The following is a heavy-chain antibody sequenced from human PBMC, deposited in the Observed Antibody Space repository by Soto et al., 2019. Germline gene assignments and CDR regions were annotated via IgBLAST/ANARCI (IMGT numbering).Heavy chain of an antibody. Sequence: QVQLVQSGAEVKKPGSSVKVSCKASGGTFSSYAISWVRQAPGQGLEWMGGIIPIFGTANYAQKFQGRVTITADESTSTAYMELSSLRSEDTAVYYCARLSIGYYYDSSGYSDYWGQGTLVTVSS. CDR2: IIPIFGTA. V-gene: IGHV1-69*01. J-gene: IGHJ4*02. CDR3: ARLSIGYYYDSSGYSDY. CDR1: GGTFSSYA. D-gene: IGHD3-22*01.